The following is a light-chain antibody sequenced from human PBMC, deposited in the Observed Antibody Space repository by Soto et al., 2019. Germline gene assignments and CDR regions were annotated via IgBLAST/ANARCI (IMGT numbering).Light chain of an antibody. CDR3: QTWGTGIHVV. CDR2: LDSDGSH. J-gene: IGLJ2*01. Sequence: QLVLTRSPSASASRGASVKLTCTLSSGHSSYAIAWHQQQPEKGPRYLMKLDSDGSHTKGDAIPDRFSGSSSGAERYLTISSLQSEDEADYYCQTWGTGIHVVFGGGTKVTVL. V-gene: IGLV4-69*01. CDR1: SGHSSYA.